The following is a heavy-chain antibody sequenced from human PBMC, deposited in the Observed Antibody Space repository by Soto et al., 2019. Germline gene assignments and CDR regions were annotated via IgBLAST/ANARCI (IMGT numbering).Heavy chain of an antibody. CDR1: GGTFSSYA. Sequence: QVQLVQSGAEVKKPGSSVKVSCKASGGTFSSYAISWVRQAPGQGLEWMGGIIPIFGTANYAQKFQGRVTITADESRNTAYRELTSLRSEDTAVYYCARGATYRSWSWFAPGGQGTLVTVSS. D-gene: IGHD6-13*01. V-gene: IGHV1-69*01. CDR2: IIPIFGTA. CDR3: ARGATYRSWSWFAP. J-gene: IGHJ5*02.